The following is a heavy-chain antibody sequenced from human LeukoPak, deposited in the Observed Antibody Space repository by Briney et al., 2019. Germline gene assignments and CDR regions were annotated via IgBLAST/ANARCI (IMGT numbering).Heavy chain of an antibody. Sequence: GGSLRLSCAASGFNFNDYYMSWIRQAPGKGLEWVSYITTGRTLSYADSVKGRFTISRDNAKNSLFLQMKSLRVEDTAVYHCARVVSSRSTVGFDPWGQGTLVTVSS. CDR2: ITTGRTL. CDR3: ARVVSSRSTVGFDP. CDR1: GFNFNDYY. D-gene: IGHD5/OR15-5a*01. V-gene: IGHV3-11*04. J-gene: IGHJ5*02.